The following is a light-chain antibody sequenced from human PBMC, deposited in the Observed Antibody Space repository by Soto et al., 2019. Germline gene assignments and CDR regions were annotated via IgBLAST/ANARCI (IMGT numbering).Light chain of an antibody. CDR3: SSYTTSNTFYV. J-gene: IGLJ1*01. Sequence: QSVRTQPASVSGSPGQSITIFCTGTSSDVGGYNYVSWYQQYPGKAPKLMIYDVSNRPSGVSNRFSGSKSGNTASLTISGLQAEDEADYYCSSYTTSNTFYVFGTGTKVTVL. CDR2: DVS. CDR1: SSDVGGYNY. V-gene: IGLV2-14*03.